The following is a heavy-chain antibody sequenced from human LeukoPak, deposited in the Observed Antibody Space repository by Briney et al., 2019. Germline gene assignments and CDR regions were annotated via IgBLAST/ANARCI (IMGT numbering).Heavy chain of an antibody. CDR1: GGSFSGYY. Sequence: SETLSLTCAVYGGSFSGYYWSWIRQPPGKGLEWIGEINHSGSTNYNPSLKSRVTISVDTSKNQFSLKLSSVTAADTAAYFCSRGGANDLWGQGTLVTVSS. CDR3: SRGGANDL. CDR2: INHSGST. V-gene: IGHV4-34*01. J-gene: IGHJ5*02. D-gene: IGHD4/OR15-4a*01.